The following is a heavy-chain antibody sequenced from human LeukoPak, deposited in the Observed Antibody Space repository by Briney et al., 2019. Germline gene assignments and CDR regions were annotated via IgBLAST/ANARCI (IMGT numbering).Heavy chain of an antibody. CDR3: ARGTDLNYYDSSGYYVFDY. V-gene: IGHV1-8*01. D-gene: IGHD3-22*01. J-gene: IGHJ4*02. Sequence: ASVKVSCKASGYTFTSYDINWVRQATGQGLEWMGWMNPNSGNTGYAQKFQGRVTMTRNTSISTAYMELSSLRSEDTAVYYCARGTDLNYYDSSGYYVFDYWGQGTLVTVSS. CDR1: GYTFTSYD. CDR2: MNPNSGNT.